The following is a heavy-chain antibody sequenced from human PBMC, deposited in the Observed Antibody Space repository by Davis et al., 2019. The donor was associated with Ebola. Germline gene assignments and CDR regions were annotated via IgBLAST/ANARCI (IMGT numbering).Heavy chain of an antibody. CDR1: GYTFTSYG. CDR2: ISAYNGDT. J-gene: IGHJ4*02. CDR3: ARDYYGSGSYYPPGY. D-gene: IGHD3-10*01. Sequence: ASVKVSCKASGYTFTSYGISWVRQAPGLGLEWMGWISAYNGDTNYAQRLQGRVTVTTDTSTSTACMELRSLRSDDTAVYYCARDYYGSGSYYPPGYWGQGTLVTVSS. V-gene: IGHV1-18*04.